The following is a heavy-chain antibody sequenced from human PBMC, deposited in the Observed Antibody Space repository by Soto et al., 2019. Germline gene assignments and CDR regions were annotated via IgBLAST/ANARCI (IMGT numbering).Heavy chain of an antibody. CDR1: GGTFSSYA. V-gene: IGHV1-69*01. J-gene: IGHJ6*02. CDR3: ARAKDIVVVVAATPVDYYYGMDV. Sequence: QVQLVQSGAEVKKPGSSVKVSCKASGGTFSSYAISWVRQAPGQGLEWMGGIIPIFGTANYAQKFQGRVTITADESTSTAYMELSSLRSEVTAVYYCARAKDIVVVVAATPVDYYYGMDVWGQGTTVTVSS. CDR2: IIPIFGTA. D-gene: IGHD2-15*01.